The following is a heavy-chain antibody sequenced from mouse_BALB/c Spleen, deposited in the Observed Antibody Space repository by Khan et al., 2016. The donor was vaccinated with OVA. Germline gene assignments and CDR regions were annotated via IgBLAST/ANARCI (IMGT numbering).Heavy chain of an antibody. J-gene: IGHJ3*01. CDR3: ARHGSNSWFAY. V-gene: IGHV1-31*01. CDR2: IDPFNGGS. CDR1: GYSFTSYY. Sequence: VQLQQSGPELMKPGASVKISCKASGYSFTSYYIHWVKQSHGKTLEWIGYIDPFNGGSTYNQKFKVKATLTVDKSSSTAYMHLSRLTSEYSAVYYCARHGSNSWFAYWGQATLVTVSA. D-gene: IGHD1-1*01.